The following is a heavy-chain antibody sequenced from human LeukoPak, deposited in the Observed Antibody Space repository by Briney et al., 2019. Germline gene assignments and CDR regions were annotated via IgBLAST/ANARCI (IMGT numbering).Heavy chain of an antibody. V-gene: IGHV3-7*01. CDR3: AAGAGWLIHY. CDR1: GFTFSNYW. CDR2: IKKDGSEK. J-gene: IGHJ4*02. D-gene: IGHD6-19*01. Sequence: GGSLRLSCAASGFTFSNYWMNWVRQAPGKGLEWVAVIKKDGSEKIYVDSVRGRFTISRDNAKNTLYLQMNSLRAEDTAVYYCAAGAGWLIHYWGQGTLVTVSS.